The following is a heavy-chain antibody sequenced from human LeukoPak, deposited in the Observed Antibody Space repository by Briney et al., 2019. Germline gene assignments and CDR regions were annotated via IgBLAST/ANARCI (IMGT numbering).Heavy chain of an antibody. D-gene: IGHD6-13*01. J-gene: IGHJ3*02. Sequence: GGSLRLSCAASGFTFSNAWMSWVRQAPGKGLEWVGRIKSKTDGGTTDYAAPVKGRFSISRDDSKNTLYLQMNSLKTEDTAVYYCISECIAAAGTCAFDIWGQGTMVTVSS. CDR1: GFTFSNAW. CDR3: ISECIAAAGTCAFDI. V-gene: IGHV3-15*01. CDR2: IKSKTDGGTT.